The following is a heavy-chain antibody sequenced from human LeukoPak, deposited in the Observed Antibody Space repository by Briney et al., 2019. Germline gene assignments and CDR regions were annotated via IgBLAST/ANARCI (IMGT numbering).Heavy chain of an antibody. J-gene: IGHJ4*02. D-gene: IGHD3-22*01. CDR3: ARGQYYYDSSGYYYYFDY. CDR1: GFTFSSYA. CDR2: INSDGSST. Sequence: PGGSLRLSCAASGFTFSSYAMHWVRQAPGKGLVWVSRINSDGSSTSYADSVKGRFTISRDNAKNTLYLQMNSLRAEDTAVYYCARGQYYYDSSGYYYYFDYWGQGTLVTVSS. V-gene: IGHV3-74*01.